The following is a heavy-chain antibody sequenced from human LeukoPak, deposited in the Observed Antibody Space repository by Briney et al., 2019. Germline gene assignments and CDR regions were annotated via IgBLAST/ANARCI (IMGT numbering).Heavy chain of an antibody. J-gene: IGHJ6*03. CDR1: GYTFSGYY. CDR2: INPDSGGT. Sequence: ASVKVSCKASGYTFSGYYMHWVRQAPGQGLEWMGRINPDSGGTNYAQKFQGRVTMTRDTSISTAYMGLRRLRSDDTAVYYCARGGGYCSSTSCYLYHMDVWGKGTTVTVSS. V-gene: IGHV1-2*06. CDR3: ARGGGYCSSTSCYLYHMDV. D-gene: IGHD2-2*01.